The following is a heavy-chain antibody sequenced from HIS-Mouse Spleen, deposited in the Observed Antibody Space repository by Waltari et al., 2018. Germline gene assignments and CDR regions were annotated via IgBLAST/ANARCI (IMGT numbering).Heavy chain of an antibody. Sequence: QLQLQESGPGLVKPSETLSLTCTVPGGSISSSSYYWGWPRQPPGKGLEGIGSIYYRGSTYYNPYLKSRVTISVDTSKNQFSLKLSSVTAADTAVYYCAREIPYSSSWYDWYFDLWGRGTLVTVSS. CDR3: AREIPYSSSWYDWYFDL. V-gene: IGHV4-39*07. D-gene: IGHD6-13*01. CDR2: IYYRGST. CDR1: GGSISSSSYY. J-gene: IGHJ2*01.